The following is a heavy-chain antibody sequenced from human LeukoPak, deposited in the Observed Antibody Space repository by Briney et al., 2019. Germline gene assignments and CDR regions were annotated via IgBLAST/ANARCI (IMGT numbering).Heavy chain of an antibody. CDR2: IWYDGSNK. V-gene: IGHV3-33*01. J-gene: IGHJ4*02. CDR3: ARDGWFRELAFDY. CDR1: GFTFSSYG. Sequence: GGSLRLSCAASGFTFSSYGMHWVRHAPGKGLEWVAVIWYDGSNKYYADSVKGRFTISRDNSKNTLYLQMNSLRAEDTAVYYCARDGWFRELAFDYWGQGTLVTVSS. D-gene: IGHD3-10*01.